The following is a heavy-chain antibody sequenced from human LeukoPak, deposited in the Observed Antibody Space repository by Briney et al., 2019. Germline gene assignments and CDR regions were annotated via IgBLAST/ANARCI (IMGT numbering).Heavy chain of an antibody. J-gene: IGHJ4*02. V-gene: IGHV4-59*11. D-gene: IGHD5-18*01. CDR3: ATIKRGDIFGYFDF. Sequence: SETLSLTCIVSGGSITTHYWSWIRQPPGKGLEWIAYLRDSVTTKDTPSLKSRVTLSADTSKNQYFLRLTSVTAADTAVYYCATIKRGDIFGYFDFWGQGILVTVSS. CDR1: GGSITTHY. CDR2: LRDSVTT.